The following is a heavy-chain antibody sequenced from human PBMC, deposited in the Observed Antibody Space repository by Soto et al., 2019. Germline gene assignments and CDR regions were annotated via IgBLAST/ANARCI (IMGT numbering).Heavy chain of an antibody. CDR2: IYHSGST. J-gene: IGHJ4*02. V-gene: IGHV4-38-2*02. Sequence: SETLSLTCAVSGYSISSGYYWGWIRQPPGKGLEWIGSIYHSGSTYYNPSLKSRVTISVDTSKNQFSLKLSSVTAADTAVYYCARDCWVYYDSSGTFFWGQGTLVTVSS. CDR3: ARDCWVYYDSSGTFF. D-gene: IGHD3-22*01. CDR1: GYSISSGYY.